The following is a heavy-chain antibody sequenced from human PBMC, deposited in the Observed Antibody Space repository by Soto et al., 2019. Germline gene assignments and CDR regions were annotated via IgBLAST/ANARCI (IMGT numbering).Heavy chain of an antibody. V-gene: IGHV4-31*03. CDR1: GGSLTRGGYY. CDR3: ARFTTVTSPFDY. Sequence: HSETLSLTCTVSGGSLTRGGYYWSWIRQHPGKGLEWIGYISYSGSTYYNPSLKSRVTISVDTSKNQVSLKLSSVTAADTAVYYCARFTTVTSPFDYWGQGTLVT. CDR2: ISYSGST. D-gene: IGHD4-17*01. J-gene: IGHJ4*02.